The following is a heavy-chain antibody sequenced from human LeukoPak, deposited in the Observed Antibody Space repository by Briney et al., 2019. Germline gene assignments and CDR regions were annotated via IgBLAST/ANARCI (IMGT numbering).Heavy chain of an antibody. D-gene: IGHD2-15*01. J-gene: IGHJ4*02. CDR1: GGSISSHF. CDR3: ARVIKGYCGGVTCFSDY. V-gene: IGHV4-59*11. Sequence: PSETLSLTCTVSGGSISSHFWSWIRQTPGKGLEWIGYIYYSGSTNHNPSLKSRVTMSVDTSKNQFSLKLSSVTAADTAVYYCARVIKGYCGGVTCFSDYWGQGTLVTVSS. CDR2: IYYSGST.